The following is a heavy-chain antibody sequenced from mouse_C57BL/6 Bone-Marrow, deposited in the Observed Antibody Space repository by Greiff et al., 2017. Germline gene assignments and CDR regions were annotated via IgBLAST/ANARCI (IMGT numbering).Heavy chain of an antibody. J-gene: IGHJ4*01. CDR2: IDPSDSDT. CDR3: ARSPREYRNYDAMDY. CDR1: GYTFTSYW. Sequence: QVQLQQPGAELVRPGSSVKLSCKASGYTFTSYWMHWVKQRPIQGLEWIGNIDPSDSDTHYNQKFKDKATLTVDKSSSTAYMQLSSLTSEDSAVYYGARSPREYRNYDAMDYWGRGTSVTVSS. V-gene: IGHV1-52*01. D-gene: IGHD2-10*02.